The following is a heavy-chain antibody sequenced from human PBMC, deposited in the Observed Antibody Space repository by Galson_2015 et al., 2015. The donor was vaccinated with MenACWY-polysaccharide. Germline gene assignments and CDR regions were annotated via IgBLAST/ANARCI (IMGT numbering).Heavy chain of an antibody. CDR3: AKDTGPGEYAYSWGTFDI. CDR1: GFSFGSYG. D-gene: IGHD3-10*01. V-gene: IGHV3-23*01. Sequence: SLRLSCAASGFSFGSYGMHWVRQAPGKGPEWVSALSGPGDATFYADSVRGRFTISRDNSQNTMYLHMNSLRAEDTAVYYCAKDTGPGEYAYSWGTFDIWGRGTMVTVSS. CDR2: LSGPGDAT. J-gene: IGHJ3*02.